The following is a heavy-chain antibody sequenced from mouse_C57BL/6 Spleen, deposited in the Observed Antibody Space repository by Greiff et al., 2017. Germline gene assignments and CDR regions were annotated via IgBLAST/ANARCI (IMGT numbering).Heavy chain of an antibody. CDR2: IDPSDSET. Sequence: QVQLKQPGAELVRPGSSVKLSCKASGYTFTSYWMHWVKQRPIQGLEWIGNIDPSDSETHYNQKFKDKATLTVDKSSSTAYMQLSSLTSEDSAVYYCARGLLRDPYFDYWGQGTTLTVSS. J-gene: IGHJ2*01. CDR1: GYTFTSYW. V-gene: IGHV1-52*01. CDR3: ARGLLRDPYFDY. D-gene: IGHD1-1*01.